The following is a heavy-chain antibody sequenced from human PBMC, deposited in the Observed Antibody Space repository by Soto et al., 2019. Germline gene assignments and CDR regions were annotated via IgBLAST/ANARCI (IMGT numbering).Heavy chain of an antibody. CDR2: IDHSANT. CDR1: GGSISGCGYS. Sequence: QLQLQESGSGLVKPSQTLSLTCAFSGGSISGCGYSWILMRQPPVKGMEGIGYIDHSANTYHNPGLKSRVTISVDRYKNQFSLKLSSVTAAYTAVYYCARDYRSIPPLGFDPWVQGTLVTVSS. CDR3: ARDYRSIPPLGFDP. V-gene: IGHV4-30-2*01. J-gene: IGHJ5*02. D-gene: IGHD6-13*01.